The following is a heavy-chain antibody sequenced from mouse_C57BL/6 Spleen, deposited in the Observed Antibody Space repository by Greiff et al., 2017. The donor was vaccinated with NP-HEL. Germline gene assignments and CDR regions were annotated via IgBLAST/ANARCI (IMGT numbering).Heavy chain of an antibody. CDR3: ARGRGSSSYWYFDV. V-gene: IGHV1-64*01. CDR1: GYTFTSYW. Sequence: VQLQQPGAELVKPGASVKLSCKASGYTFTSYWMHWVKQRPGQGLEWIGMIHPNSGSTNYNEKFKSKATLTVDKSSSTAYMQLSSLTSEDSAVYYCARGRGSSSYWYFDVWGTGTTVTVSS. J-gene: IGHJ1*03. D-gene: IGHD1-1*01. CDR2: IHPNSGST.